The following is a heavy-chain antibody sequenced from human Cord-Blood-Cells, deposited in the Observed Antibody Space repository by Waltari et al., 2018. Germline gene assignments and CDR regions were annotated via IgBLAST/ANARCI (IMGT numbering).Heavy chain of an antibody. CDR2: INHSGST. Sequence: QGQLQQWGAGLLKPSETLSPPCAVYGGSFSGYYWGWTRQPPGKGLEWIGEINHSGSTNYNPSLKSRVTISVDTSKNQFSLKLSSVTAADTAVYYCARGRGSYFDYWGQGTLVTVSS. D-gene: IGHD3-16*01. CDR1: GGSFSGYY. V-gene: IGHV4-34*01. J-gene: IGHJ4*02. CDR3: ARGRGSYFDY.